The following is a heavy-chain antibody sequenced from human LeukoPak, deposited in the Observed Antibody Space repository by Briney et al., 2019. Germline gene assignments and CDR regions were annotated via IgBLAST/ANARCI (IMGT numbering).Heavy chain of an antibody. V-gene: IGHV4-39*01. J-gene: IGHJ6*03. CDR1: GGSISSSSYY. Sequence: SETLSLTCTVSGGSISSSSYYWGWIRQPPGKGLEWIGSIYYSGSTYYNPSLKSRVTISVDTSKNQFSLKLSSVTAADTAVYYCARQQHYDILTGNYYYYMDVRGKGTTVTISS. D-gene: IGHD3-9*01. CDR3: ARQQHYDILTGNYYYYMDV. CDR2: IYYSGST.